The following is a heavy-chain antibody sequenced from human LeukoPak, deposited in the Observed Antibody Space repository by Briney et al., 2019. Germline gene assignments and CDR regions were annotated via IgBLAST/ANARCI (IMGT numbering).Heavy chain of an antibody. CDR2: IYPGDSDT. CDR3: ARHSSGWYGPGDY. V-gene: IGHV5-51*01. J-gene: IGHJ4*02. Sequence: GESLQISCQGSGYSFTNYWIGWVRQMPGKGLEWMGIIYPGDSDTRYSPSFQGQVTISADKSISTAYLQWSSLKASDTAMYYCARHSSGWYGPGDYWGQGTLVTVSS. D-gene: IGHD6-19*01. CDR1: GYSFTNYW.